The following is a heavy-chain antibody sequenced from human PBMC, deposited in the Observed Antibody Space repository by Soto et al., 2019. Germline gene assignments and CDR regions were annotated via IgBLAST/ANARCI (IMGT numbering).Heavy chain of an antibody. Sequence: GGSLRLSCAASGFTFSSYGMHWARQAPGKGLEWVAVISYDGSNKYYADSVKGRFTISRDNSKNTLYLQMNSLRAEDTAVYYFAKDPGVDGSCWPGVDYWGEGTLVTGSS. V-gene: IGHV3-30*18. CDR2: ISYDGSNK. CDR1: GFTFSSYG. D-gene: IGHD3-10*01. CDR3: AKDPGVDGSCWPGVDY. J-gene: IGHJ4*02.